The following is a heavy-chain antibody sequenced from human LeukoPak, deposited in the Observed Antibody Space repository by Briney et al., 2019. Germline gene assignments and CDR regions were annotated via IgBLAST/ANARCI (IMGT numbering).Heavy chain of an antibody. V-gene: IGHV4-59*01. J-gene: IGHJ4*02. CDR1: GGSISSYY. CDR2: IYYSGCT. D-gene: IGHD5-24*01. Sequence: SETLPLTCTVSGGSISSYYWMWIRQPPGRGLEGMGYIYYSGCTNYNPSLKSRVTISVDTSKNHFSLKLSSVTAADTAVYYCERKEIYMYYFDYWGQGTLVTVSS. CDR3: ERKEIYMYYFDY.